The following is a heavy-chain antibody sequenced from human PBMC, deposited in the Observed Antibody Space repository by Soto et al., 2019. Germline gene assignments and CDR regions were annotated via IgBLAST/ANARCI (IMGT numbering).Heavy chain of an antibody. Sequence: SETLSLTCTVSGGSISSGDYYWSWIRQPPGKGLEWIGYIYYSGSTYYNPSLKSRVTISVDTSKNQFSLKLSSVTAADTAVYYCARVAQLELRPQLLYYFDYWGQGTLVTVS. CDR2: IYYSGST. V-gene: IGHV4-30-4*01. D-gene: IGHD1-7*01. CDR3: ARVAQLELRPQLLYYFDY. J-gene: IGHJ4*02. CDR1: GGSISSGDYY.